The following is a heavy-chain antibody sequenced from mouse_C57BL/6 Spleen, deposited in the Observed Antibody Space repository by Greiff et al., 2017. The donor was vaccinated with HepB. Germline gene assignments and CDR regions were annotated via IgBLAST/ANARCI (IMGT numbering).Heavy chain of an antibody. CDR2: IYPGSGST. Sequence: QVQLQQPGAELVKPGASVKMSCKASGYTFTSYWITWVKQRPGQGLEWIGDIYPGSGSTNYNEKFKSKATLTVDTSSSTAYMQLSSLTSEDSAVYYCARRITVVDPMDYWGQGTSVTVSS. D-gene: IGHD2-4*01. J-gene: IGHJ4*01. CDR1: GYTFTSYW. V-gene: IGHV1-55*01. CDR3: ARRITVVDPMDY.